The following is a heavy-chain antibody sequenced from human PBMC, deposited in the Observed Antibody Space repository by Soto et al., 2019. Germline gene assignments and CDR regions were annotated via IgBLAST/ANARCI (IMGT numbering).Heavy chain of an antibody. Sequence: QVQLVESGGGVVQPGMSLRLSCAASGFTFSSYGMHWVRQAPGKGLEWVAVISYDGSNKYYADSVKGRFTISRDNSKNTLYLQMNSLRAKDTDVYYCANSGYSYGYYFDYWGQGTLVTVSS. CDR2: ISYDGSNK. CDR1: GFTFSSYG. V-gene: IGHV3-30*18. J-gene: IGHJ4*02. D-gene: IGHD5-18*01. CDR3: ANSGYSYGYYFDY.